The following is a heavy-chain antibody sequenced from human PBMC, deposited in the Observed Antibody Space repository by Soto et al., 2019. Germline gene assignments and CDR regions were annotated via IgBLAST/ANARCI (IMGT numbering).Heavy chain of an antibody. CDR3: ASRIDYDSSGSYFDY. CDR1: GGSISSGDYY. Sequence: PSETLSLTCPVSGGSISSGDYYWSWIRQPPGKGLEWIGYIYYSGSTYYNPSLKSRVTISVDTSKNQFSLKLSSVTAADTAVYYCASRIDYDSSGSYFDYWGQGTLVTVSS. J-gene: IGHJ4*02. V-gene: IGHV4-30-4*01. D-gene: IGHD3-22*01. CDR2: IYYSGST.